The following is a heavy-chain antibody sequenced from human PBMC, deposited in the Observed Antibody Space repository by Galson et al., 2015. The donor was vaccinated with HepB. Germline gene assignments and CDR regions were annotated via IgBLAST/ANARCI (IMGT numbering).Heavy chain of an antibody. V-gene: IGHV3-11*06. J-gene: IGHJ4*02. CDR1: GFTFSDYY. Sequence: SLRLSCAVSGFTFSDYYMSWIRQAPGKGLEWISYISSSSLYTNYADSVKGRFTISRDNAKNSRYLQISSARAEGTALYYCARVADADYGDHSHFDYWGQGTLVTVSS. CDR2: ISSSSLYT. D-gene: IGHD4-17*01. CDR3: ARVADADYGDHSHFDY.